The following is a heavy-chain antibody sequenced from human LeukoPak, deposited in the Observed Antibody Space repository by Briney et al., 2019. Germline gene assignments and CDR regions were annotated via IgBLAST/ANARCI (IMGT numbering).Heavy chain of an antibody. D-gene: IGHD3-22*01. CDR1: GFTITNNW. J-gene: IGHJ4*02. CDR2: IKMDERSA. V-gene: IGHV3-74*03. Sequence: GGSLRLSCTVSGFTITNNWMYWVRQAPGRGLVWVSRIKMDERSAVYADSVKGRFIISREHYKNTLYLQMNSLRAEDTAVYYCAKLPFDYYDSSGYRGGFDYWGQGTLVTVSS. CDR3: AKLPFDYYDSSGYRGGFDY.